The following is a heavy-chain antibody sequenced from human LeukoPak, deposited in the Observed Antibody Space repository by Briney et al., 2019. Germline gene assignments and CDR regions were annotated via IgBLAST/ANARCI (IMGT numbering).Heavy chain of an antibody. J-gene: IGHJ4*02. CDR1: GCTFSSDA. CDR2: ISGSGGST. Sequence: GGSLRLSCAASGCTFSSDAMSWVRQAPGKGLEWVAAISGSGGSTYYADSVKGRFTISRDNSKNTLYLQMNSLRAEDTAVYYCAKDRGKYYFDYWGQGTLVTVSS. CDR3: AKDRGKYYFDY. V-gene: IGHV3-23*01.